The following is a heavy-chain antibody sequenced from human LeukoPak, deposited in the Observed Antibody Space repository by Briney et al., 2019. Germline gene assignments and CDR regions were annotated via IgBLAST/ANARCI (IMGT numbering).Heavy chain of an antibody. V-gene: IGHV3-23*01. D-gene: IGHD3-22*01. J-gene: IGHJ4*02. CDR1: GFTFSSYA. Sequence: PGGSLRLSCAASGFTFSSYAMSWGRQAPGKGLEWVSAISGSGGSTYYADSVKGRFTISRDNSKNTLYLQMNSLRAEDTAVYYCAKAGSYYDSSGYGLIYFDYWGQGTLVTVSS. CDR2: ISGSGGST. CDR3: AKAGSYYDSSGYGLIYFDY.